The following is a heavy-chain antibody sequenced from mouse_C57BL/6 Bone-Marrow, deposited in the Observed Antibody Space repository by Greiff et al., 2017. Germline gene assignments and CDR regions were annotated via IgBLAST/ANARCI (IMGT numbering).Heavy chain of an antibody. V-gene: IGHV5-9-1*02. CDR1: GFTFSSYA. J-gene: IGHJ2*01. Sequence: EVKLVESGEGLVKPGGSLKLSCAASGFTFSSYAMSWVRQTPEKRLEWVAYISSGGDYIYYAATVKGRFTISRDNARTTLYLQMSSLNSEDTAMYYCTRGHYGSSFDYWGQGTTLTVSS. CDR3: TRGHYGSSFDY. CDR2: ISSGGDYI. D-gene: IGHD1-1*01.